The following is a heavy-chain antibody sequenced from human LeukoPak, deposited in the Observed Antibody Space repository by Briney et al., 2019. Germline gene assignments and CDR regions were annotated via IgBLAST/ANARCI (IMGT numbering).Heavy chain of an antibody. J-gene: IGHJ5*02. CDR3: AKGGYCSSTSCYVGWFDP. D-gene: IGHD2-2*01. V-gene: IGHV3-23*01. CDR1: GFTFSSYV. Sequence: GGSLRLSCAASGFTFSSYVMNWVRQAPGKGLEWVSVISGGGGGTYYADSVKGRFTISRDNSKNTLFLQMNSLRAEDTAVYYCAKGGYCSSTSCYVGWFDPWGQGTLVTVSS. CDR2: ISGGGGGT.